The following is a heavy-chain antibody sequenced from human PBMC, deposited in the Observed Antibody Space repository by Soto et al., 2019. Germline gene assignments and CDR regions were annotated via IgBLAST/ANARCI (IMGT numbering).Heavy chain of an antibody. CDR2: ISFDGGNQ. D-gene: IGHD3-22*01. CDR3: AKEGQFHYESSGYYYDN. V-gene: IGHV3-30*18. Sequence: ESGGGVVQPGRSLRLSCAASGFTFSSYGIHWVRQTPGKGLEWVAVISFDGGNQYYGDSVKGRFTISRDNSKNTLYLQMNSLRPEDTALYYCAKEGQFHYESSGYYYDNWGQGTLVTVSS. CDR1: GFTFSSYG. J-gene: IGHJ4*02.